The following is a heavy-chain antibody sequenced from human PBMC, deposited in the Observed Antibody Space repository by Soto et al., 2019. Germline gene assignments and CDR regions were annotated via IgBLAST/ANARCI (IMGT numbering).Heavy chain of an antibody. D-gene: IGHD3-3*01. J-gene: IGHJ4*02. V-gene: IGHV3-30*04. CDR2: ISHDESNK. CDR3: AKARAQYYDFWSGYPVDY. Sequence: PGLYLRLSCSPSVFSFSSSAIHCVRRKPVEGLEWVAAISHDESNKYCADSVKGRFTISRDNSKNTLYLQMNSLRAEDTAVYYCAKARAQYYDFWSGYPVDYWGQGTLVTVSS. CDR1: VFSFSSSA.